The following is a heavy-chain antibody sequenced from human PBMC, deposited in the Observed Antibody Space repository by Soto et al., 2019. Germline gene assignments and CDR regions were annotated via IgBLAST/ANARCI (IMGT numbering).Heavy chain of an antibody. D-gene: IGHD6-6*01. Sequence: QLRLQESGSGLVKPSQTLSLICAVSGGSITRGDYSWTWIRQPPGKGLELIGYITHTGRTYYHPSLKSRVTISLDRYKNQFSLKLNSMTAADTALYYCARIEPRRQLSFWLDPWGQGTPVTVSS. V-gene: IGHV4-30-2*01. J-gene: IGHJ5*02. CDR2: ITHTGRT. CDR3: ARIEPRRQLSFWLDP. CDR1: GGSITRGDYS.